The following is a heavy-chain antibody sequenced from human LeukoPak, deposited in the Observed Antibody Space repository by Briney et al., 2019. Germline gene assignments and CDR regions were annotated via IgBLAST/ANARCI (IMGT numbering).Heavy chain of an antibody. V-gene: IGHV1-18*01. CDR2: ISAYNGNT. CDR3: ARVLAYCGGDCYSTRYHWFDP. Sequence: ASVKVSCKASGYTFTSYGISWVRQAPGQGLEWMGWISAYNGNTNYAQKLQGRVTMTTDTSTSTAYMELRSLRSDDTAVYYCARVLAYCGGDCYSTRYHWFDPWGQGTLVTVSS. D-gene: IGHD2-21*02. CDR1: GYTFTSYG. J-gene: IGHJ5*02.